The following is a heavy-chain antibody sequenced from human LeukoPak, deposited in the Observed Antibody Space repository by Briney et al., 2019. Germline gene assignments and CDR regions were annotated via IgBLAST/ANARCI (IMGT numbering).Heavy chain of an antibody. Sequence: PSETLSLTCTVSGGSISSSSYYWGWIRQPPGKGLEWIGSIYYSGSTYYNPSLKSRVTISVDTSKNQFSLKLSPVTAADTAVYYCARTPRDGYNLEVYYFDYWGQGTLVTVSS. J-gene: IGHJ4*02. CDR3: ARTPRDGYNLEVYYFDY. CDR2: IYYSGST. V-gene: IGHV4-39*01. CDR1: GGSISSSSYY. D-gene: IGHD5-24*01.